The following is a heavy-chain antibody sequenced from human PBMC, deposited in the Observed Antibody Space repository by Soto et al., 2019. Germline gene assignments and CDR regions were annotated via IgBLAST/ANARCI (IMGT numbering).Heavy chain of an antibody. CDR3: AKDHLYSGWTSGCYFDY. V-gene: IGHV3-23*01. CDR2: ISGSVGST. D-gene: IGHD6-19*01. CDR1: GFTFSSYA. J-gene: IGHJ4*02. Sequence: GGSLRLSCAASGFTFSSYAMSWVRQAPGKGLEWVSVISGSVGSTYYADSVKGRFTISRDNSKNTLYLQMNNLRAEDTAVYYCAKDHLYSGWTSGCYFDYWGQGALVTVSS.